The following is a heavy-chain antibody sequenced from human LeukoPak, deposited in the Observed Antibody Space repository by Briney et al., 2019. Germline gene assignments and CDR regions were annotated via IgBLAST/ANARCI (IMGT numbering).Heavy chain of an antibody. D-gene: IGHD4-11*01. CDR1: GCSINSAYY. Sequence: SETLSLTCAVSGCSINSAYYWGWIRQPPGKGLEWIGSIYHSGSTYYNPSLKSRVSISVDTSKNQFSLKLNSVTAADTAVYYCARNMTTIRGGGFDIWGQGTMVTVSS. CDR2: IYHSGST. CDR3: ARNMTTIRGGGFDI. J-gene: IGHJ3*02. V-gene: IGHV4-38-2*01.